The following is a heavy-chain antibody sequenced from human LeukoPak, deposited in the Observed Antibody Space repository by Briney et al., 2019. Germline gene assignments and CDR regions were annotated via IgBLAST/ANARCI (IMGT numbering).Heavy chain of an antibody. D-gene: IGHD4-17*01. V-gene: IGHV1-18*01. CDR2: ISPKNGDT. CDR3: ARGPLYGDYYCDF. J-gene: IGHJ4*02. CDR1: NYNFSDYT. Sequence: ASVKVSCKASNYNFSDYTINWVRQAPGQGLEWMGWISPKNGDTNPAQRFQGRVTMTTETSTTTAYMDLRNLTSDDTAVYFCARGPLYGDYYCDFGGQGTLVTVSS.